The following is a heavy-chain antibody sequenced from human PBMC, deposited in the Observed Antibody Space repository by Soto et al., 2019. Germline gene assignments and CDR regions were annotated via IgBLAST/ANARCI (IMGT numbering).Heavy chain of an antibody. D-gene: IGHD6-13*01. Sequence: QVQLVQSGAEVKKPGASVTVSCKASGYTFTSYAMHWVRQAPGQRLEWMGWINAGNGNTKYSQKFQGRVTITRDTSASTAYMELSSLRSEDTAVYYCARGEDSSSWYGQLGNWFDPWGQGTLVTVSS. CDR3: ARGEDSSSWYGQLGNWFDP. V-gene: IGHV1-3*01. CDR1: GYTFTSYA. J-gene: IGHJ5*02. CDR2: INAGNGNT.